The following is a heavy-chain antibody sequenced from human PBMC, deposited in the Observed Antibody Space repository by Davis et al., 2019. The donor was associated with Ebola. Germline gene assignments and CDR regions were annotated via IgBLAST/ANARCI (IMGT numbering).Heavy chain of an antibody. Sequence: PSETLSLTCTVSGGSISSYYWSWIRQPAGKGLEWIGRIYTSGSTNYNPSLKSRVTMSVETSKNQFSLKLSSVTAADTAVYYCARDKWLVLGEDYYYYMDVWGKGTTVTVSS. CDR1: GGSISSYY. V-gene: IGHV4-4*07. J-gene: IGHJ6*03. D-gene: IGHD6-19*01. CDR3: ARDKWLVLGEDYYYYMDV. CDR2: IYTSGST.